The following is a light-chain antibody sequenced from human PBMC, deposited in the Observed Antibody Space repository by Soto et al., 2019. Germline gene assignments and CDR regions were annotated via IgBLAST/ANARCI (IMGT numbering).Light chain of an antibody. CDR2: GAS. CDR1: QSVSSTF. Sequence: EFVLTQSPGTLSLSPGERATLSCRASQSVSSTFLAWYQQKPGQPPRLLIYGASTRGTGIPERFSGSGSGTSFSLTISRLEPEDFAVYYCQHYGSSPPLTFGGGTKVEIK. J-gene: IGKJ4*01. V-gene: IGKV3-20*01. CDR3: QHYGSSPPLT.